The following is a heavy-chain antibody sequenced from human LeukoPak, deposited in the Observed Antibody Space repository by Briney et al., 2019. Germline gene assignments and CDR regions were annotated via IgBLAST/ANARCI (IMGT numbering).Heavy chain of an antibody. CDR2: INQDGSQK. J-gene: IGHJ4*02. V-gene: IGHV3-7*01. D-gene: IGHD1-1*01. CDR3: ARDHDGKDC. Sequence: PGGSLRLSCVASGFTFSSEWMSWVRQAPGKGLEWVTNINQDGSQKYYEDSVKGRFTVSGDNAKNSLYLHMNGLRADDTAIYYCARDHDGKDCWGQGTLVTVSS. CDR1: GFTFSSEW.